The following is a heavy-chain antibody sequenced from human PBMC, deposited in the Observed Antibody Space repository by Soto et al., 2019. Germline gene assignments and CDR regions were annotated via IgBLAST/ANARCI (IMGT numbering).Heavy chain of an antibody. CDR1: GASISSGDYF. V-gene: IGHV4-30-4*01. CDR2: IYYSGST. Sequence: SETLSLTCSVSGASISSGDYFWSWIRQPPGKGLQWIGYIYYSGSTYYNPSLKSRVTISVDTSKNQFSLKLSSVTAADTAVYYCARGGEGGLRDYWGQGTLVTVSS. D-gene: IGHD1-26*01. CDR3: ARGGEGGLRDY. J-gene: IGHJ4*02.